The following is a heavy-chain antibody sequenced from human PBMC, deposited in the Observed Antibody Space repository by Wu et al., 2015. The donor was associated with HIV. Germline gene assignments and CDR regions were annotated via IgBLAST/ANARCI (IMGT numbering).Heavy chain of an antibody. Sequence: QVQLVQSGAEVKKPGASVKVSCKASGYTFTSYYMHWVRQAPGQGLEWMGIINPSGGSTSYAQKFQGRVTMTRDTSTSTVYMELSSLRSEDTAVYYCARGQQLVLWATYYFDYWGQGTLVTVSS. V-gene: IGHV1-46*01. CDR2: INPSGGST. J-gene: IGHJ4*02. CDR1: GYTFTSYY. CDR3: ARGQQLVLWATYYFDY. D-gene: IGHD6-13*01.